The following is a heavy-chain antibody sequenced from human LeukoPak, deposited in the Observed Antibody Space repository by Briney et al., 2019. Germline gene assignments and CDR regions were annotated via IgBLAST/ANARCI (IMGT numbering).Heavy chain of an antibody. D-gene: IGHD2-2*01. CDR1: GFTFSSYS. CDR2: ISSSSSYI. Sequence: GGPLLLSCAASGFTFSSYSMNGVRPPPGKGLEGFPSISSSSSYIYYAASVKGRFTSSRDNAKNSLYLQMNSLRVEDTAVYYCARDIVVVPAAIYYYYYYGMDVWGKGTTVTVSS. CDR3: ARDIVVVPAAIYYYYYYGMDV. J-gene: IGHJ6*04. V-gene: IGHV3-21*01.